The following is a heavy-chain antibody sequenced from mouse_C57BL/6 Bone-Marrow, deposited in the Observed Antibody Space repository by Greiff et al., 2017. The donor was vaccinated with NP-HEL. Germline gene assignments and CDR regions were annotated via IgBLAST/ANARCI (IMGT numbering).Heavy chain of an antibody. CDR3: ARSIYYDYADDRYDAMEY. J-gene: IGHJ4*01. V-gene: IGHV7-3*01. CDR2: IRNKANGYTT. Sequence: EVMLVESGGGLVQPGGSLSLSCAASGFTFTDYYMSWVRQPPGKALEWLVFIRNKANGYTTEYSSSVKGRFTISRDTSQSILYLQMNALRAEDSATYYCARSIYYDYADDRYDAMEYGGQGTSVTVSS. CDR1: GFTFTDYY. D-gene: IGHD2-4*01.